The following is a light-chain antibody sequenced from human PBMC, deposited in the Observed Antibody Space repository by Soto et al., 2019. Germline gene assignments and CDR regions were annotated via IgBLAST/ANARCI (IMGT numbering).Light chain of an antibody. CDR1: SSNIGSNT. V-gene: IGLV1-44*01. J-gene: IGLJ2*01. CDR3: AAWDDSLNGLV. CDR2: SNN. Sequence: QSVLTQPPSASGTPGQRVTISCSGSSSNIGSNTVNWYQQLPGTAPKLLIYSNNQRPSGVPDQFSGSKSGTSASLAIGGLQSEDEADYYCAAWDDSLNGLVFGGGPKLTVL.